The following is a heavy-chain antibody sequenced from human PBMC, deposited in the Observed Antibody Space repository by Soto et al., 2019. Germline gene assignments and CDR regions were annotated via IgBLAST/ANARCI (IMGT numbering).Heavy chain of an antibody. CDR1: GFTFSSYW. V-gene: IGHV3-7*01. Sequence: GGSLRLSCAASGFTFSSYWMSWVRQAPGKGLEWVANIKQDVSEKYYVDSVKGRFTISRDNAKNSLYLQMNSLRAEDTAVYYCARVSGVVPATRGIDYYYGMDVWGQGTTVTVSS. D-gene: IGHD2-15*01. CDR3: ARVSGVVPATRGIDYYYGMDV. CDR2: IKQDVSEK. J-gene: IGHJ6*02.